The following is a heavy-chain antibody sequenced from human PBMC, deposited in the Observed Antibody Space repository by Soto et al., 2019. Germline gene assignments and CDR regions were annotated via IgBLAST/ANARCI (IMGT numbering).Heavy chain of an antibody. CDR1: GFTFSSYG. D-gene: IGHD4-4*01. CDR2: IWYDGSNK. J-gene: IGHJ4*02. Sequence: PGGSLRLSCAASGFTFSSYGMHWVRQAPGKGLEWVAVIWYDGSNKYYADSVKGRFTISRDNSKNTLYLQMNSLRAEDTAVYYCAREEYSNFTRYFDYWGQGTLVTVSS. CDR3: AREEYSNFTRYFDY. V-gene: IGHV3-33*01.